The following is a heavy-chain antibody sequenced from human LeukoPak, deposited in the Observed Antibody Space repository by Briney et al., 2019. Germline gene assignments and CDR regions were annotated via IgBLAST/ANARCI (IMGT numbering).Heavy chain of an antibody. V-gene: IGHV1-18*01. J-gene: IGHJ6*02. CDR2: ISAYNGNT. D-gene: IGHD6-19*01. Sequence: ASVKVSCKASGYTFTTYGLSWVRQAPGQGLEWMGWISAYNGNTNYAQNFQGRVTMTTDTSTSTAYMELRSLRSDDTAVYYCAGDIVAGTSSTYYYGMDVWGQGTTVTVSS. CDR1: GYTFTTYG. CDR3: AGDIVAGTSSTYYYGMDV.